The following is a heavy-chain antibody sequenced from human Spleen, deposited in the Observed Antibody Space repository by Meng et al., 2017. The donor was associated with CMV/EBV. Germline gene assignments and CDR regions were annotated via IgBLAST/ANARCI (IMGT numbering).Heavy chain of an antibody. CDR3: ARAGSTNGVCYYQCYYYGMDV. CDR2: IIVIFGTT. D-gene: IGHD2-8*01. J-gene: IGHJ6*02. CDR1: GGTFNNYV. Sequence: SVKVSCKASGGTFNNYVISWVRQAPGQGLEWMGGIIVIFGTTNYTQKFQGRVTITTDESTSTAYMELSSLRSEDTAVYYCARAGSTNGVCYYQCYYYGMDVWGQGTTVTVSS. V-gene: IGHV1-69*05.